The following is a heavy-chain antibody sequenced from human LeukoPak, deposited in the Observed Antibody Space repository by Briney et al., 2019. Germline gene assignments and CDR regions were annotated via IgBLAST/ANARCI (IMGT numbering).Heavy chain of an antibody. CDR1: GFTFSSYA. CDR3: ARERRVYGSGSYWFDY. CDR2: ISGSGGST. V-gene: IGHV3-23*01. Sequence: GGSLRLSCAASGFTFSSYAMSWVRQAPGKGLEWVSAISGSGGSTYYADSVKGRFTISRGNSKNTLYLQMNSLRAEDTAVYYCARERRVYGSGSYWFDYWGQGTLVTVSS. D-gene: IGHD3-10*01. J-gene: IGHJ4*02.